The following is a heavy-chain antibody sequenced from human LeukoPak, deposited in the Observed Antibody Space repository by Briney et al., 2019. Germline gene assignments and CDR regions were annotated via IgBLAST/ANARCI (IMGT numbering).Heavy chain of an antibody. CDR2: IYYSGST. Sequence: SETLSLTCTVSGGSISSYYWSWIRQPPGKGLEWIGYIYYSGSTNYNPSLKSRVTISVDTSKNQFSLKLSSVTAADTAVYYCARHHSYYDSSGYYPGSGFDYWGQGTLVTVSS. J-gene: IGHJ4*02. D-gene: IGHD3-22*01. V-gene: IGHV4-59*08. CDR3: ARHHSYYDSSGYYPGSGFDY. CDR1: GGSISSYY.